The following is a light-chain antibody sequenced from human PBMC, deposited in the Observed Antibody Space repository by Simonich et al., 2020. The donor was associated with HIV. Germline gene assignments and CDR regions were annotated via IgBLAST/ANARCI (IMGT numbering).Light chain of an antibody. CDR1: QSVLYSSNNKNY. J-gene: IGKJ4*01. Sequence: DIVMTQSPDSLAVSLGGRATINCKPSQSVLYSSNNKNYLAWYQQKPGPPPKLRIYWASTRESGGPARFSGSGSGTDFTLTISSLQAEDVAVYYCQQYYSTPVTFGGGTKVEIK. CDR2: WAS. CDR3: QQYYSTPVT. V-gene: IGKV4-1*01.